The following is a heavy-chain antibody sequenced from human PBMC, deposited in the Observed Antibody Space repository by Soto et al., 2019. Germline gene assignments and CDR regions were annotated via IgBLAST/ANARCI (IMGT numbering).Heavy chain of an antibody. V-gene: IGHV3-21*01. Sequence: EVQLVESGGGLVKPGGSLRLSCAASGFTFSSYSMNWVRQAPGKGLEWVSSISSSSSYIYYADSVKGRFTISRDNAKNSLYLQMNSLRAEDTAVYYCARVPMVRGVITPGGYYHYGMDVWGQGTTVTVSS. J-gene: IGHJ6*02. D-gene: IGHD3-10*01. CDR2: ISSSSSYI. CDR3: ARVPMVRGVITPGGYYHYGMDV. CDR1: GFTFSSYS.